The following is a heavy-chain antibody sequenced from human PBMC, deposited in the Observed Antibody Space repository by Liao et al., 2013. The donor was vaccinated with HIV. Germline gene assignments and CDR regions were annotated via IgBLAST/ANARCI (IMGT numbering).Heavy chain of an antibody. V-gene: IGHV4-34*01. J-gene: IGHJ4*02. CDR2: VTHSGGT. CDR1: GASFRGYY. D-gene: IGHD5-12*01. Sequence: QVHLQQWGAGLLKPAETLSLTCTVDGASFRGYYWGWVRQPPGKGLEWLGEVTHSGGTNHNPSLKSRLTISVDTSKNQVSLKLDSVTAADTAVYYCARGRTVATTPLAYWGQGTLVTVSS. CDR3: ARGRTVATTPLAY.